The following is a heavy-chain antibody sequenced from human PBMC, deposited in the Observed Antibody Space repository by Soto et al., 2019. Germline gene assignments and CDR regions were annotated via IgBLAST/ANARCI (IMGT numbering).Heavy chain of an antibody. V-gene: IGHV1-18*01. CDR2: ISAYNGDT. J-gene: IGHJ4*02. CDR1: GVIFTCCC. Sequence: ASVKVSWKASGVIFTCCCICRVRQAPGQGPEWMGWISAYNGDTNYAQKLQGRVTMTTDTSTTTAYMELRSLGSDDTAVYYCARTRGYCTGGTCYFDYWGQGTLVTVSS. CDR3: ARTRGYCTGGTCYFDY. D-gene: IGHD2-8*02.